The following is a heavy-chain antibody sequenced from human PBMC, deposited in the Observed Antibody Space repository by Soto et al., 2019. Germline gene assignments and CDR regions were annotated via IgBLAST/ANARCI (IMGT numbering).Heavy chain of an antibody. CDR3: ARARGSVLGSHGMDV. CDR2: IYHSGSP. Sequence: QLQLQESGSGLVKPSQTLSLICAVSGGSISSGGYSWRWLRQPPGNGLERIGYIYHSGSPYYHPSLMSPVTISVYRSNTQLALKLSSVTAADTAVYYCARARGSVLGSHGMDVWGQGTTVTVSS. CDR1: GGSISSGGYS. J-gene: IGHJ6*02. D-gene: IGHD3-10*01. V-gene: IGHV4-30-2*01.